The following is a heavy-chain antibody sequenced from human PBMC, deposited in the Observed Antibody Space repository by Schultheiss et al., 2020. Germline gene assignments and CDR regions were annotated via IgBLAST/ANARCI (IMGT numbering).Heavy chain of an antibody. V-gene: IGHV1-2*02. Sequence: ASVKVSCKASGYTFTGYYMHWVRQAPGQGLEWMGWINPNSGGTNYAQKFQGRVTMTRDTSISTAYMELSRLRSDDTAVYYCARDRPRWYSSGWYIPYYFDYRSQGALVTVS. D-gene: IGHD6-19*01. CDR3: ARDRPRWYSSGWYIPYYFDY. CDR2: INPNSGGT. CDR1: GYTFTGYY. J-gene: IGHJ4*02.